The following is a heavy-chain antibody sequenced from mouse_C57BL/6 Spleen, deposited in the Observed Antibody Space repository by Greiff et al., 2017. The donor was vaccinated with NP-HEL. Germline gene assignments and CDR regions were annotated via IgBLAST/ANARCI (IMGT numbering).Heavy chain of an antibody. V-gene: IGHV1-55*01. CDR1: GYTFTSYW. Sequence: QVQLQQPGAELVKPGASVKMSCKASGYTFTSYWITWVKQRPGQGLEWIGEIYPGSGSTNYNEKFKSKATLTADTSSSTAYMQLSSLTSEDSAVYYCALLGQPFDYWGQGTTLTVSS. D-gene: IGHD4-1*01. CDR2: IYPGSGST. CDR3: ALLGQPFDY. J-gene: IGHJ2*01.